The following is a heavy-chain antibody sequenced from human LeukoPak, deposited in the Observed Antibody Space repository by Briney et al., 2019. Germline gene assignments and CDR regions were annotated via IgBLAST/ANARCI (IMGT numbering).Heavy chain of an antibody. CDR3: ARGGSGWYSAFDI. V-gene: IGHV4-59*01. CDR1: GGSISSYY. D-gene: IGHD6-19*01. Sequence: SETLSLTCTVSGGSISSYYWSWIRQPPGKGLEYIGYIYYSGSTNYNPSLKSRVTISVDTSKKQFSLKLSSVTAADTTVYYCARGGSGWYSAFDIWGQGTMVTVSS. CDR2: IYYSGST. J-gene: IGHJ3*02.